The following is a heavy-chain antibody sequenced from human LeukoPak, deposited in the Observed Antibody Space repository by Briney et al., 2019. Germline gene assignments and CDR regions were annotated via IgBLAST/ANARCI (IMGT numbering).Heavy chain of an antibody. CDR2: IGTAGDT. CDR1: GFTFSSYD. J-gene: IGHJ6*02. CDR3: ARAPGSGSYYPHYYYYGMDV. Sequence: PGGSLRLSCAASGFTFSSYDMHWVRQATGKGLEWVSAIGTAGDTYYPGSMKGRFTISRENAKNSLYLQMNSLRAGDTAVYYCARAPGSGSYYPHYYYYGMDVWGQGTTVTVSS. D-gene: IGHD3-10*01. V-gene: IGHV3-13*01.